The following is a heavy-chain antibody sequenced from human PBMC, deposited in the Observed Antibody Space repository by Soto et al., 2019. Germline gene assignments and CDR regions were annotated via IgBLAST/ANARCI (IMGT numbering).Heavy chain of an antibody. J-gene: IGHJ4*02. CDR2: IYYSGST. V-gene: IGHV4-59*01. Sequence: SETLSLTCTVSGGSISGYYWSWIRQPPGKGLEWIGYIYYSGSTNYNPSLKSRVTISVDTSKNQFSLKLSSVTAAATAVNYCARSDGRYWGQGTPVPVSS. CDR3: ARSDGRY. CDR1: GGSISGYY.